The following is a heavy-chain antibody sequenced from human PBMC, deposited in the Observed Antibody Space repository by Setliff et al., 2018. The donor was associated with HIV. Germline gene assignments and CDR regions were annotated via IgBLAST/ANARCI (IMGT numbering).Heavy chain of an antibody. CDR2: IKHSGST. Sequence: SETLSLTCVVYGGSFSAHYWNWIRQPPGKGLEWVGEIKHSGSTNYNPSLKSRVTISVDTSKNQFSLKLSSVTAADTAVYYCARRIAVAKYYFDFCGQGTLVTVSS. J-gene: IGHJ4*02. CDR1: GGSFSAHY. CDR3: ARRIAVAKYYFDF. D-gene: IGHD6-19*01. V-gene: IGHV4-34*01.